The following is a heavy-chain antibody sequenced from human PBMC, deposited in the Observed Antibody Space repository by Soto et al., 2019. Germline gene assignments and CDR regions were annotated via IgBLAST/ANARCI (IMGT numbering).Heavy chain of an antibody. Sequence: GGSLRLSCVVSGFTFSNFWMNWVRQTPGKGLEWVANIKPDGTAQAYVDSVKGRFTVSRDNAKNSLYLQMTSLRANDTAIYFCGAYDSSNNPWGQGTLVTVSS. CDR2: IKPDGTAQ. CDR1: GFTFSNFW. D-gene: IGHD3-22*01. CDR3: GAYDSSNNP. V-gene: IGHV3-7*01. J-gene: IGHJ5*02.